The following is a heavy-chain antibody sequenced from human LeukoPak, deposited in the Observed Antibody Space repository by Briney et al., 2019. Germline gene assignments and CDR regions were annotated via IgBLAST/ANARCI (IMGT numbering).Heavy chain of an antibody. CDR2: IYTVGTT. D-gene: IGHD1-26*01. Sequence: LTCAVYGGSFSGYYWSWIRQPPGKGLEWVSVIYTVGTTHYADSVKGRCSISRDPSTNTVYLQLNSLRAEDTATYYCAGYGGSYPYYMDVWGKGTTVTLSS. V-gene: IGHV3-66*01. CDR3: AGYGGSYPYYMDV. CDR1: GGSFSGYY. J-gene: IGHJ6*03.